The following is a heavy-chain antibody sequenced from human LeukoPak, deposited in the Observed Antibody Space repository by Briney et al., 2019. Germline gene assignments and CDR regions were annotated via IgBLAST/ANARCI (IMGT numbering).Heavy chain of an antibody. CDR2: ISGSGGST. J-gene: IGHJ6*02. Sequence: GGSLRLSCAASVFTFSSYAMSWVRQAPGKGLEWVSAISGSGGSTYYADSVKGRFTISRDNSKNTLYLQMNSLRAEDTAVYYCAKGVGLTMVRGVIITPHYYYYGMDVWGQGTTDTVSS. V-gene: IGHV3-23*01. CDR3: AKGVGLTMVRGVIITPHYYYYGMDV. D-gene: IGHD3-10*01. CDR1: VFTFSSYA.